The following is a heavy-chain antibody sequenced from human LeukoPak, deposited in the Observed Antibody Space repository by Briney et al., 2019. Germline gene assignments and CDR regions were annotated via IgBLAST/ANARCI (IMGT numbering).Heavy chain of an antibody. D-gene: IGHD4-17*01. Sequence: SETLSLTCTVSGGSINSYYWSWIRQPPGKGLEWIGYMYHSGSTNCNPSLKSRVTISVDTSKNQFSLKMSSVTAADTAVYYCASHYGDRHAFDIWGQGTMVTVSS. V-gene: IGHV4-59*01. CDR1: GGSINSYY. J-gene: IGHJ3*02. CDR2: MYHSGST. CDR3: ASHYGDRHAFDI.